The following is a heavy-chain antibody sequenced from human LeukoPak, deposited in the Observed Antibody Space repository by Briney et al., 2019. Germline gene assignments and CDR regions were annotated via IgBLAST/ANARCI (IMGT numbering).Heavy chain of an antibody. J-gene: IGHJ4*02. CDR1: GITFSNFW. CDR3: TTDPRD. V-gene: IGHV3-15*01. Sequence: AGSLRLSCAASGITFSNFWMSWVRQAPGKGLEWLGRIKSKTDGETTDYAAPVKGRLTISRDDSKNTVYLQMNSLRTEDTAVYYCTTDPRDWGQGTLITVSS. CDR2: IKSKTDGETT.